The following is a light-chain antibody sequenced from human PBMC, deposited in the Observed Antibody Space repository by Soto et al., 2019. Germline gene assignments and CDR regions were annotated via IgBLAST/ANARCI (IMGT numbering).Light chain of an antibody. CDR1: QSVSSSY. J-gene: IGKJ4*01. CDR3: QQYYSTPLT. Sequence: EIVLTQYPGTLSLSPGERATLSSRASQSVSSSYLAWYQQKPGQAPRLLIYGASSRATGITDRFSGSGSGTDFTLTISSLQAEDVAVYYCQQYYSTPLTFGGGTQVEIK. CDR2: GAS. V-gene: IGKV3-20*01.